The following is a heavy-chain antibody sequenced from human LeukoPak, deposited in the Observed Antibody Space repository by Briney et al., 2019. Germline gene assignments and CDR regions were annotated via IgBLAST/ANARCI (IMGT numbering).Heavy chain of an antibody. V-gene: IGHV3-7*01. D-gene: IGHD3-9*01. Sequence: GGSLRLSCAASGFTFTTYWMSWVRQAPEKGLEWMANIKQDGSEKYYVDSVKGRFTISRDNAKNSLYLQMNSLRAEDTAVYYCVRDRYDILTGYNDAFDIWGQGTMVTVSS. J-gene: IGHJ3*02. CDR2: IKQDGSEK. CDR3: VRDRYDILTGYNDAFDI. CDR1: GFTFTTYW.